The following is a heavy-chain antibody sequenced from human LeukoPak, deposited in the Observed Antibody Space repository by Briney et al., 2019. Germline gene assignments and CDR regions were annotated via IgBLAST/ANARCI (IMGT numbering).Heavy chain of an antibody. D-gene: IGHD3-10*01. CDR3: ARASTGSQIDGFDY. CDR2: INHSGST. V-gene: IGHV4-34*01. CDR1: GGSFSGYY. Sequence: PSETLSLTCAVYGGSFSGYYWSWIRQPPGKGLEWIGEINHSGSTNYNPSLKSRVTISVDTSKNQFSLKLSSVTAADTAVYYCARASTGSQIDGFDYWGQGTLVTVSS. J-gene: IGHJ4*02.